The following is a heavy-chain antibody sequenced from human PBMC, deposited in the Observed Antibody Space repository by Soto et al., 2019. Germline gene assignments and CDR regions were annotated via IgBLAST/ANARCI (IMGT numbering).Heavy chain of an antibody. CDR1: GGTFSTHR. V-gene: IGHV1-69*04. Sequence: GTVSGRASGGTFSTHRFNWLRGPPGQGLEWMGMIIPILALANYAQKFQGRVTIGADQSTSTADIDLTSLPPDDPAVYYCARDPGITIFGPYRWGMEVWGPGTTVPVSS. CDR3: ARDPGITIFGPYRWGMEV. J-gene: IGHJ6*02. D-gene: IGHD3-3*01. CDR2: IIPILALA.